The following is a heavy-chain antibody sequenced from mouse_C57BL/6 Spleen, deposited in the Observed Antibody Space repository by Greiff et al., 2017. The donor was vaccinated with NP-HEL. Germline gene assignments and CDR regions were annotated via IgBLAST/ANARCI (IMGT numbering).Heavy chain of an antibody. CDR3: ARMRDGYHWYFDV. CDR1: GFSLTSYG. J-gene: IGHJ1*03. D-gene: IGHD2-3*01. Sequence: VQLQQSGPGLVQPSQSLSITCTVSGFSLTSYGVHWVRQSPGKGLEWLVVIWSGGSTDYNAAFISRLSISKDNSKSQVFFKMNSLQADDTAIYYCARMRDGYHWYFDVRGTGTTVTVSS. V-gene: IGHV2-2*01. CDR2: IWSGGST.